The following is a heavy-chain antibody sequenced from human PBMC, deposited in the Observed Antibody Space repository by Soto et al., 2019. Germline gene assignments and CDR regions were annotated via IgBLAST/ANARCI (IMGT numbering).Heavy chain of an antibody. D-gene: IGHD6-13*01. Sequence: QVQLQQLGAGLLKPSDTLSLTCAVYGGSFSGYYWSWIRQPPGKGLEWIGEINHSGSTNYNPSLKSGVTMSVDTSKSQFALKLSSVTAADTAVYYCARSKGRGSRSWGGAFDIWGQGTMVAVSS. J-gene: IGHJ3*02. CDR3: ARSKGRGSRSWGGAFDI. CDR1: GGSFSGYY. CDR2: INHSGST. V-gene: IGHV4-34*01.